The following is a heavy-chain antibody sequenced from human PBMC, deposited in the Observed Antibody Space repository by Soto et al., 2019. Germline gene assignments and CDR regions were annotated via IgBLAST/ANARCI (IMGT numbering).Heavy chain of an antibody. CDR2: ISGGNGNT. D-gene: IGHD1-26*01. V-gene: IGHV1-18*01. CDR1: GYTFTSYG. J-gene: IGHJ4*02. Sequence: ASVKVSCKASGYTFTSYGISWVRQAPGQGLEWMGWISGGNGNTYYSEQFQGRVTFTRDTSAGTVYMQLSSLTSEDTAVYYCARDDSGFSGSHYIDYFNYWGQGALVTVS. CDR3: ARDDSGFSGSHYIDYFNY.